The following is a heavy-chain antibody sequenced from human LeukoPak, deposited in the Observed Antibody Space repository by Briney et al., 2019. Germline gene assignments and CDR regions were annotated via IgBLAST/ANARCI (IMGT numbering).Heavy chain of an antibody. CDR2: IKQDGSEK. CDR3: ASTRRGGGNWFDP. CDR1: GFIFSSYW. V-gene: IGHV3-7*01. Sequence: GGSLRLSCAASGFIFSSYWMSWVRQAPGKGLEWVANIKQDGSEKYYVDSVKGRFTISRDNAKNSLYLQMNSLRAEDTAVYYCASTRRGGGNWFDPWGQGTLVTVSS. D-gene: IGHD4-23*01. J-gene: IGHJ5*02.